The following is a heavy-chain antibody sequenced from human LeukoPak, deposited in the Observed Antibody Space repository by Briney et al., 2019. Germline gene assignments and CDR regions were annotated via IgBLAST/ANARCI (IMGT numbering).Heavy chain of an antibody. CDR1: GGSISSSSYY. Sequence: PSETLSLTCTVSGGSISSSSYYWGWIRQPPGKGLEWIGSIYHSGSTYYNPSLKSRVTISVDTSKNQFSLKLSSVTAADTAVYYCARDAVIAAASQYYFDYWGQGTLVTVSS. D-gene: IGHD6-13*01. J-gene: IGHJ4*02. CDR2: IYHSGST. CDR3: ARDAVIAAASQYYFDY. V-gene: IGHV4-39*07.